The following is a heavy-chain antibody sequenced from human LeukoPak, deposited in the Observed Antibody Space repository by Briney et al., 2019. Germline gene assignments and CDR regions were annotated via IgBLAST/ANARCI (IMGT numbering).Heavy chain of an antibody. D-gene: IGHD5-24*01. Sequence: PSETLSLTCAVYGGSFSAYYWSSVRQSPGKGLEWVGEIHDSGSTTYTPSLKNRVTISVDMSQSQFSLKLTSVPAADTAVYYCATEEGYNAYWGQGILVTVSS. CDR3: ATEEGYNAY. CDR1: GGSFSAYY. CDR2: IHDSGST. V-gene: IGHV4-34*01. J-gene: IGHJ4*02.